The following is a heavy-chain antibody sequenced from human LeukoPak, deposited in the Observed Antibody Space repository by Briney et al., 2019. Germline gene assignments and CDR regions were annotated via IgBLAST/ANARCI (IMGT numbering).Heavy chain of an antibody. CDR2: ITGSGGTT. Sequence: GGSLRLSCAASGFTFSSYAMSWVRQAPGKGLEWVSAITGSGGTTYYADSVKGRFSISRDNSKNTLYLQMNSLRAEDTAVYYCAKDTKMYYYDSSGYYLLHFWGQGTLVTVSS. CDR3: AKDTKMYYYDSSGYYLLHF. CDR1: GFTFSSYA. D-gene: IGHD3-22*01. V-gene: IGHV3-23*01. J-gene: IGHJ4*02.